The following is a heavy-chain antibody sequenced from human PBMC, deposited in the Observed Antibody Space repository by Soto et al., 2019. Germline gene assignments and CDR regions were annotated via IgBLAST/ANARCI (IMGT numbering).Heavy chain of an antibody. CDR3: AREQYQLRVASGSWTV. J-gene: IGHJ4*02. CDR1: GGSISSGGYY. D-gene: IGHD1-1*01. CDR2: IYYSGST. Sequence: PSETLSLTCTVSGGSISSGGYYWSWIRQHPGKGLEWIGYIYYSGSTYYNPSLKSRVTISVDTSKNQFSLKLSSVTAADTAVYYCAREQYQLRVASGSWTVWGQGTMVTVSS. V-gene: IGHV4-31*03.